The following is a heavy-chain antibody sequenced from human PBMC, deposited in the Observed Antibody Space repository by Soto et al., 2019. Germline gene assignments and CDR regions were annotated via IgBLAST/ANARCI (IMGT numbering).Heavy chain of an antibody. D-gene: IGHD2-2*01. V-gene: IGHV1-69*01. Sequence: QVQLVQSGAEVKKPGSSVKVSCKASGGTFSSYAISWVRQAPGQGLEWMGGIIPISGTANYAQKFQGRVTIPADESTSTAYMELSSLRSEDTAVYYCARSQGSSTSLEIYYYYYYGMGVWGQGTTVTVSS. CDR1: GGTFSSYA. CDR2: IIPISGTA. CDR3: ARSQGSSTSLEIYYYYYYGMGV. J-gene: IGHJ6*02.